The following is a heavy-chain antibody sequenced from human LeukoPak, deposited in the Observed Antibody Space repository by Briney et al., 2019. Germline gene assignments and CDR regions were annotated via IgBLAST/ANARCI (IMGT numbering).Heavy chain of an antibody. CDR3: ARGGGYYYDSRGYYYDY. D-gene: IGHD3-22*01. CDR2: IYYTGST. Sequence: PSQTRSLICTVSGGSISSGAYYWSWLRQHPGKGLEWIGYIYYTGSTYYNPSLKSRVTISVDASKNQFSPKLSSLTAADTAVYYCARGGGYYYDSRGYYYDYLGQGTLVTVSS. V-gene: IGHV4-31*03. J-gene: IGHJ4*02. CDR1: GGSISSGAYY.